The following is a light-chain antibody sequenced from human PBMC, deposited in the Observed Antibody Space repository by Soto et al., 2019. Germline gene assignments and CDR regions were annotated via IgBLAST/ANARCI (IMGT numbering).Light chain of an antibody. J-gene: IGKJ1*01. CDR3: QQYGTSPTT. CDR2: GAS. Sequence: ETVLTQSPGTLSLSPGERATLSFRASQSVSSSYLAWYQQKPGQAPRLLIYGASSRATGIPDRFSGSGSGTDFTLTISRLEPEDFAVYYCQQYGTSPTTFGQGTKVDNK. CDR1: QSVSSSY. V-gene: IGKV3-20*01.